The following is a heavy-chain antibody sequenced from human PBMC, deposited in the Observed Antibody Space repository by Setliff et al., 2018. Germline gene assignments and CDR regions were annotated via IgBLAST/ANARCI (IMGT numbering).Heavy chain of an antibody. D-gene: IGHD3-3*01. J-gene: IGHJ5*02. Sequence: RASVKVSCKVSGSTLTELSMHWVRQAPGKGLEWMGGFDLEDGETIYAQKFQGRVTMTEDTSTDTAYMELSSLRSEDTAVYYCARGYRGYYNFWSGSQGANWFDPWG. CDR2: FDLEDGET. CDR3: ARGYRGYYNFWSGSQGANWFDP. V-gene: IGHV1-24*01. CDR1: GSTLTELS.